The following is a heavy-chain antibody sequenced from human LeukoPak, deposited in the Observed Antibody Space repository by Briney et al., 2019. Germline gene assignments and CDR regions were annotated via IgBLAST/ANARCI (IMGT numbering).Heavy chain of an antibody. Sequence: SVKVSCKASGGTFSSYAISWVRPAPGQGLEWMGGIIPIFGTANYAQKFQGRVTITADESTSTAYMELSSLRSEDTAVYYCARGPPAAGDAYYYDSSGYYLDYWGQGTLVTVSS. CDR1: GGTFSSYA. V-gene: IGHV1-69*13. CDR3: ARGPPAAGDAYYYDSSGYYLDY. CDR2: IIPIFGTA. D-gene: IGHD3-22*01. J-gene: IGHJ4*02.